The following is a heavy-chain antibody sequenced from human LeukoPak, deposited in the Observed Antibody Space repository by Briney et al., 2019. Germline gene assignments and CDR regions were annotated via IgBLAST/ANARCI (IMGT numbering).Heavy chain of an antibody. D-gene: IGHD3-10*01. CDR3: AREVWFGESYGMDV. Sequence: SETLSLTCTVSGGSISSYYWSWIRQPPGKGLEWIGYIYYSGSTNYNPSLKSRVTISVDTSKNQFSLKLSSVTAADTAVYYCAREVWFGESYGMDVWGQGTTVTVSS. CDR1: GGSISSYY. J-gene: IGHJ6*02. V-gene: IGHV4-59*01. CDR2: IYYSGST.